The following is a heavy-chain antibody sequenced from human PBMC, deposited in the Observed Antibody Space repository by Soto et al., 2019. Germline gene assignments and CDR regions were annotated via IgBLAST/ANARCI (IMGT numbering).Heavy chain of an antibody. CDR1: GGSISSSSYY. CDR3: ARQGPMIVVKEGRFDP. D-gene: IGHD3-22*01. CDR2: IYYSGST. V-gene: IGHV4-39*01. Sequence: PSETLSLTCTVSGGSISSSSYYWGWVRQPPGKGLEWIGSIYYSGSTYYNPSLKSRVTISVDTSKNQFSLKLSSVSAADTAVYYCARQGPMIVVKEGRFDPWGQGTLVTVSS. J-gene: IGHJ5*02.